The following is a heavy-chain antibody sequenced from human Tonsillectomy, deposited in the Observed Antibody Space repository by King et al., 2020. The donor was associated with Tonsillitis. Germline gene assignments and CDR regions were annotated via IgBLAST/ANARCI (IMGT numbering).Heavy chain of an antibody. CDR1: GGSFSGYY. D-gene: IGHD2-2*01. CDR2: INHSGST. Sequence: VQLQQWGAGLLKPSETLSLTCAVYGGSFSGYYWSWIRQPPGKGLEWIGDINHSGSTNYNPSLKSRVTISVDTSKNQFFLKLSSVTAADTAVYYCARGRAGSIVVVPAAIGDYWGQGTLVTVSS. CDR3: ARGRAGSIVVVPAAIGDY. J-gene: IGHJ4*02. V-gene: IGHV4-34*01.